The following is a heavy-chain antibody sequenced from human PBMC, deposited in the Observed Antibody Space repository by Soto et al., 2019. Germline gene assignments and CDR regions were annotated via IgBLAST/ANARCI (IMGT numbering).Heavy chain of an antibody. CDR2: IYYSGST. Sequence: QVQLQESGPGLVKPSQTLSLTCPVSGGSISSGGYYWSWIRQHPGEGLGVIGYIYYSGSTYYNPSINSRVTISVDTSKNQFSLKLSSVTAADTAVYYCARDAWDSSGYYYVYFDYWGQGTLVTVSS. CDR1: GGSISSGGYY. J-gene: IGHJ4*02. CDR3: ARDAWDSSGYYYVYFDY. V-gene: IGHV4-31*03. D-gene: IGHD3-22*01.